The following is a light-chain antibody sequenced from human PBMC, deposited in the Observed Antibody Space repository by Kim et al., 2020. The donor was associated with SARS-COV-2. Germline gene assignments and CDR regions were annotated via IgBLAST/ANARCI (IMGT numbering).Light chain of an antibody. J-gene: IGLJ3*02. Sequence: QSVLTQPPSASGTPGQRVSISCSGSSSNIGVNSVNWYQQLPGTAPKVVIYDNDHRPSGVPGRFSASRSGTSASLAISGLQSEDEADYYCAAWDDSLNGWVFGGGTKLTVL. CDR3: AAWDDSLNGWV. CDR1: SSNIGVNS. V-gene: IGLV1-44*01. CDR2: DND.